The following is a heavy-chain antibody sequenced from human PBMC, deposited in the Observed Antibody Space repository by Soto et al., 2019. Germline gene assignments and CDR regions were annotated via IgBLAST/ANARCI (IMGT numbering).Heavy chain of an antibody. CDR1: GFTFSSYA. D-gene: IGHD6-13*01. CDR3: ARDYSSGSRGPSDFDY. V-gene: IGHV3-30-3*01. J-gene: IGHJ4*02. Sequence: GGSLRLSCAASGFTFSSYAMHWVRQAPGKGLEWVAVISYDGSNKYYADSVKGRFTISRDNSKNTLYLQMNSLRAEDTAVYYCARDYSSGSRGPSDFDYWGQGTLVTVSS. CDR2: ISYDGSNK.